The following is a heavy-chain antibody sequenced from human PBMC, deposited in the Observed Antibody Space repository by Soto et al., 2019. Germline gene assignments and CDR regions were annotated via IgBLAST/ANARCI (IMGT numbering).Heavy chain of an antibody. CDR1: GGSISSGGYS. CDR2: IYHSCIT. D-gene: IGHD4-17*01. CDR3: ARAPGYAYGDNQFDY. J-gene: IGHJ4*02. Sequence: SETLSLTCAVSGGSISSGGYSCSWLRQPPGKGLEWIGYIYHSCITYYNPSLKSRVTISVDSSKNQFSLKLSSVTAADAAVYCCARAPGYAYGDNQFDYWGQVTLVTVPS. V-gene: IGHV4-30-2*01.